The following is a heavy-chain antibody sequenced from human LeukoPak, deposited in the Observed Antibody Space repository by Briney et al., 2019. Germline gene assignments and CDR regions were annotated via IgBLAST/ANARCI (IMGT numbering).Heavy chain of an antibody. CDR2: IYSGGNT. D-gene: IGHD1-26*01. Sequence: GGSLRLSCAASGFTVSSNYMTWVRQAPGKGLEWVSVIYSGGNTYYADSVKGRFTISRDNTRNTVYLQMNSLRADDTAVYYCARDVGFIVGATPGAFDIWGQGTMVTVSS. V-gene: IGHV3-66*01. CDR3: ARDVGFIVGATPGAFDI. CDR1: GFTVSSNY. J-gene: IGHJ3*02.